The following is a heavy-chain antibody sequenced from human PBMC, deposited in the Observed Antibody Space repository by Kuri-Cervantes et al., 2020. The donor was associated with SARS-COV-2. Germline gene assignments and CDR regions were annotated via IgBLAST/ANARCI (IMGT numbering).Heavy chain of an antibody. J-gene: IGHJ3*02. D-gene: IGHD3-9*01. CDR1: GFTFNSYS. CDR2: ISSSSSYI. CDR3: ARDLLRQFDWLSSDAFDI. Sequence: GGSLRLSCAASGFTFNSYSMNWVRQAPGKGLEWVSSISSSSSYIYYADSVKGRFTISRDNAKNSLYLQMNSLRAEDTAVYYCARDLLRQFDWLSSDAFDIWGQGTMVTVSS. V-gene: IGHV3-21*01.